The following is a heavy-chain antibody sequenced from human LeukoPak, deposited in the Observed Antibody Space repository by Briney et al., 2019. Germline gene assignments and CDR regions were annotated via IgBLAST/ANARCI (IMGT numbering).Heavy chain of an antibody. CDR3: ASRGFYYASDV. Sequence: ASVKVSCKASGYTFTNYFIHWVRQAPGQGLEWMGWINPTSGGPNYAQKFQGRVTVTRDTSISTAYMELTRLRSDDTAIYYCASRGFYYASDVWGQGTLVTVSS. CDR2: INPTSGGP. D-gene: IGHD3-22*01. V-gene: IGHV1-2*02. J-gene: IGHJ3*01. CDR1: GYTFTNYF.